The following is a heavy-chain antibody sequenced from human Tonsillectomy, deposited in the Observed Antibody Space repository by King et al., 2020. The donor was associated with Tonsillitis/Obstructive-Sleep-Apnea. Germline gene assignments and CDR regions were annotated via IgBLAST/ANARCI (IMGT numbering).Heavy chain of an antibody. CDR2: IKNDGSST. CDR3: ARGDRVAQGNYAMDV. Sequence: VQLVESGGGLVQPGGSLRLSCAASGFTFSSYWMHWVRQAPGKGLVWVSRIKNDGSSTSYADSVKGRFTISRDNAKNTLSLQMNSLRAEDTAVYYCARGDRVAQGNYAMDVWGQWTTVTVSS. V-gene: IGHV3-74*01. J-gene: IGHJ6*02. CDR1: GFTFSSYW. D-gene: IGHD2-15*01.